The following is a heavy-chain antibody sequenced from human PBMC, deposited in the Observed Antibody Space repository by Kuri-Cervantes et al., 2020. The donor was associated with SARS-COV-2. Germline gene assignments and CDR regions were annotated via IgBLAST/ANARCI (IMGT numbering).Heavy chain of an antibody. CDR3: AREGQVGATGFDY. Sequence: GGSLRLSCAASGFTFSSYAMSWVRQAPGKGLEWVAVIWYDGSNKYYADSVKGRFTISRDNSKNTLYLQMNSLRAEDTAVYYCAREGQVGATGFDYWGQGTLVTVSS. CDR1: GFTFSSYA. CDR2: IWYDGSNK. V-gene: IGHV3-33*08. J-gene: IGHJ4*02. D-gene: IGHD1-26*01.